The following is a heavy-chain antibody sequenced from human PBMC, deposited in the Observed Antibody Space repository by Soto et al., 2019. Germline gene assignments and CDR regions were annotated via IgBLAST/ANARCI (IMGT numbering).Heavy chain of an antibody. V-gene: IGHV3-7*03. CDR2: INPGGGGQ. D-gene: IGHD2-2*01. CDR3: AKDRGGEVVVPAHSFDY. Sequence: TGGSLRLSCAASGFTFSTYYMNWVRQAPGKGLEWVAAINPGGGGQYYLDSVKGRFTISRDNSKNTLYLQMNSLRAEDTAVYYCAKDRGGEVVVPAHSFDYWGQGTLVTVSS. CDR1: GFTFSTYY. J-gene: IGHJ4*02.